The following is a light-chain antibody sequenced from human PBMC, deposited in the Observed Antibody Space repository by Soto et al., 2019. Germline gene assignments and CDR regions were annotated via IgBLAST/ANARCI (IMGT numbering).Light chain of an antibody. CDR3: SSYAGNSRYV. Sequence: QSVLTQPPSASGSPGQSVTTSCTGTSSDVGRYNYISWYQQRPGKAPKLIIYEVSKRPSGVPDRLSGFKYGNTASLTVSGLQAEDEADYYCSSYAGNSRYVFGTGTKDTVL. V-gene: IGLV2-8*01. J-gene: IGLJ1*01. CDR1: SSDVGRYNY. CDR2: EVS.